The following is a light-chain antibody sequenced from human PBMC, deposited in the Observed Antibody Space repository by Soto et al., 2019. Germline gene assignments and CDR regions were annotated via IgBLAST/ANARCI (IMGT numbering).Light chain of an antibody. V-gene: IGKV1-5*03. Sequence: DIQMTQSPSTLSASVGDRVTITCRASQSISSWLAWYQQKPGKAPKLLIYKASSLESGVPSRFSGSGSGTEFTLTISSLQPDDFATYYCQQYSTYYRTFGQGTKVKIK. CDR1: QSISSW. CDR3: QQYSTYYRT. J-gene: IGKJ1*01. CDR2: KAS.